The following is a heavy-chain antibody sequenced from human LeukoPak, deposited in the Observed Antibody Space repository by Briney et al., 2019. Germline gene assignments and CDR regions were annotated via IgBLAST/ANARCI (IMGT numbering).Heavy chain of an antibody. Sequence: GRSLRLSCAASGFTFSSYGMHWGRQAPGKGLEWVAVISYDGSNKYYADSVKGRFTISRDNSKNTLYLQMNSLRAEDTAVYYCAKDSRGYSYGYYYYGMDVWGQGTTVTVSS. V-gene: IGHV3-30*18. CDR1: GFTFSSYG. D-gene: IGHD5-18*01. CDR2: ISYDGSNK. CDR3: AKDSRGYSYGYYYYGMDV. J-gene: IGHJ6*02.